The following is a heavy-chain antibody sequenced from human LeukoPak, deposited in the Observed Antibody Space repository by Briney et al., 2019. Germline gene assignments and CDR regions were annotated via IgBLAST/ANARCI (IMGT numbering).Heavy chain of an antibody. CDR2: ISWCGGII. D-gene: IGHD1-1*01. V-gene: IGHV3-9*03. CDR1: GFTFDDYS. Sequence: PGGSLRLSCTASGFTFDDYSMHWVRQAPGKGLEWVSGISWCGGIIGYADSVKGRFTISRDNAKNSLYLQMSSLRADDMALYYCAKQVERRGALDYWGQGTLVTVSS. CDR3: AKQVERRGALDY. J-gene: IGHJ4*02.